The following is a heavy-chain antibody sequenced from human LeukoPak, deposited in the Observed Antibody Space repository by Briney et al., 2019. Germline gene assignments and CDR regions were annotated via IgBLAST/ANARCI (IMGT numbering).Heavy chain of an antibody. CDR2: IYTGGST. V-gene: IGHV3-53*01. CDR1: GFTVSSNY. Sequence: PGGSLRLSCAASGFTVSSNYMSWVRQAPGRGLEWVSVIYTGGSTYYADSVKGRFTISGDNSKNTLYLQMNSLRAEDTAVYYCARDLGRYDSNQGPLDAFDIWGQGTMVTVSS. CDR3: ARDLGRYDSNQGPLDAFDI. J-gene: IGHJ3*02. D-gene: IGHD3-22*01.